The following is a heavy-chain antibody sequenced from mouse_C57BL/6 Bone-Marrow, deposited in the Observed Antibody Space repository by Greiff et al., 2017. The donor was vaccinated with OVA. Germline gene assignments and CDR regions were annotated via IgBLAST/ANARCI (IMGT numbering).Heavy chain of an antibody. CDR1: GYTFTSYW. CDR2: IYPGSGST. D-gene: IGHD2-4*01. Sequence: QVQLQQPGAELVKPGASVKMSCKASGYTFTSYWITWVKQRPGQGLEWIGDIYPGSGSTNYNEKFKSKATLTVDTSSSTAYMQLSSLTSEDSAVYYCARRRFYYDYDEAYWGQGTLVTVSA. V-gene: IGHV1-55*01. J-gene: IGHJ3*01. CDR3: ARRRFYYDYDEAY.